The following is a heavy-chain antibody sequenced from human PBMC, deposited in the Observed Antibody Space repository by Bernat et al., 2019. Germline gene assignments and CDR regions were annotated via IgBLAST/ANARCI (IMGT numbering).Heavy chain of an antibody. CDR1: GFTFSDYY. D-gene: IGHD5-12*01. J-gene: IGHJ4*02. CDR3: ARAPLIIRVAMISYFDY. V-gene: IGHV3-11*06. CDR2: ISSSSSYT. Sequence: QVQLVESGGGLVKPGGSLRLSCAASGFTFSDYYMSWIRQAPGKGLEWVSYISSSSSYTNYADSVKGRFTISRDNAKNSLYLQMNSLRAEDTAVYYCARAPLIIRVAMISYFDYWGQGTLVTVSS.